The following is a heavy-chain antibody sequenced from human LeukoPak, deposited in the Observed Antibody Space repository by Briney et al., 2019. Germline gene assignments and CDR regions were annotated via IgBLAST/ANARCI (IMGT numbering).Heavy chain of an antibody. CDR2: ISYDATKK. D-gene: IGHD3-3*02. Sequence: GGSLRLSCAASGFTFSTHAMHWVRQAPGKGLEWGAFISYDATKKTYTDSVKGRFTISRDNSQNTLYLQMNSLRAEDTAVYYCAPQQAFSPYNWFDPWGQGTLVTVSS. CDR3: APQQAFSPYNWFDP. J-gene: IGHJ5*02. V-gene: IGHV3-30*04. CDR1: GFTFSTHA.